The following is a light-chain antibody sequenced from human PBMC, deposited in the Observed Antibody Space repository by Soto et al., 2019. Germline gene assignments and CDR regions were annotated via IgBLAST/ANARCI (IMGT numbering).Light chain of an antibody. CDR1: QSVGKF. Sequence: EVVLTQSPGTLSLSPGETATLSCRASQSVGKFLAWYQQRPGQPPRLLIFDSSSRATGVPVRFSGSGSGTDIPLIISSLEHEDFAVYCCQQRNNGLTFGGGTKVDIK. J-gene: IGKJ4*01. CDR3: QQRNNGLT. V-gene: IGKV3-11*01. CDR2: DSS.